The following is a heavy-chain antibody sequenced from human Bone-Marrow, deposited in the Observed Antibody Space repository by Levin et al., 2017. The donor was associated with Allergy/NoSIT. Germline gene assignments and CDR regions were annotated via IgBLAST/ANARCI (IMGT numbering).Heavy chain of an antibody. Sequence: LPGGSLRLSCAASGFTFDDFGMHWVRQVPGKGLEWVAGISWNSGDIGYAVSVKGRFTISRDNARNPLHLQMNSLRVKDTALYYCARDGKIASIFGVVITGGLNNWGQGTLVTVSS. J-gene: IGHJ4*02. CDR3: ARDGKIASIFGVVITGGLNN. CDR1: GFTFDDFG. D-gene: IGHD3-3*01. V-gene: IGHV3-9*01. CDR2: ISWNSGDI.